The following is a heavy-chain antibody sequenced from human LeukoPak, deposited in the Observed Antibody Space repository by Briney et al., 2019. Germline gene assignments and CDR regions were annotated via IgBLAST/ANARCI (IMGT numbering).Heavy chain of an antibody. CDR2: ISTSGST. J-gene: IGHJ5*02. CDR1: GGSISSGSYY. CDR3: AGQRGAIAAAGTLGWFDP. V-gene: IGHV4-61*02. Sequence: SQTLSLTCTVSGGSISSGSYYWSWIRQPAGKGLEWIGRISTSGSTNYDPSLKSRVTISVATSKNQFSLKLSSVTAADTAVYYCAGQRGAIAAAGTLGWFDPWGQGTLLTVSS. D-gene: IGHD6-13*01.